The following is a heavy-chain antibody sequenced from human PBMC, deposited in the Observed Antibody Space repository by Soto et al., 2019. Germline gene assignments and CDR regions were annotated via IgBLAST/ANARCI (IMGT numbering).Heavy chain of an antibody. CDR3: ARGDYDILTGYFAHLAY. CDR1: GGSISSGGYY. Sequence: SETLSLTCTVSGGSISSGGYYWSWIRQHPGKGLGWIGYIYYSGSTYYNPSLKSRVTISVDTSKNQFSLKLSSVTAADTAVYYFARGDYDILTGYFAHLAYGGKGTWVPVSS. J-gene: IGHJ4*02. CDR2: IYYSGST. V-gene: IGHV4-31*03. D-gene: IGHD3-9*01.